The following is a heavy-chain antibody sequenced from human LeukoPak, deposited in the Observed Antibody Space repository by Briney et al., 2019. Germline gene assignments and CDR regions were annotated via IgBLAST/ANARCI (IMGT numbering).Heavy chain of an antibody. CDR2: ISSSSSYI. V-gene: IGHV3-21*01. CDR1: GFTFSSYS. CDR3: ARNRWNYYGSGSLIDY. Sequence: PGGSLRLSCAASGFTFSSYSMNWVRQAPGKGLEWVSSISSSSSYIYYADSVKGGFTISRDDAKNSLYLQMNSLRAEDTAVYYCARNRWNYYGSGSLIDYWGQGTLVTVSS. D-gene: IGHD3-10*01. J-gene: IGHJ4*02.